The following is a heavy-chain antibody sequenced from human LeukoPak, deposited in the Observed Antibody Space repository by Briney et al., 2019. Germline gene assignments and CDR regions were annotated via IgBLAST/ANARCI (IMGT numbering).Heavy chain of an antibody. J-gene: IGHJ4*02. CDR2: IYSGGST. CDR1: GFTVSSNY. V-gene: IGHV3-53*01. CDR3: AKDPTRGLATVTRYFDY. Sequence: GGSLRLSCAASGFTVSSNYMTWVRQAPGKGLEWVSVIYSGGSTYYADSVKGRFTISRDNSNNTLYLQMNSLRAEDTAVYYCAKDPTRGLATVTRYFDYWGQGTLVTVSS. D-gene: IGHD4-17*01.